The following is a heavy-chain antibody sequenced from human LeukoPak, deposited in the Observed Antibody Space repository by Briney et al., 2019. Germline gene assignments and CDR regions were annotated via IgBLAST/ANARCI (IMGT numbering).Heavy chain of an antibody. V-gene: IGHV1-69*06. CDR2: IIPIFGTA. CDR3: ARSNYGGHSGVWFDP. Sequence: SVKVSCKASGGTFSSYAISWVRQAPGQGLEWMGGIIPIFGTANYAQKFQGRVTITADKSTSTAYMELSSLRSEDTAVYYCARSNYGGHSGVWFDPWGQGTLVTVSS. CDR1: GGTFSSYA. J-gene: IGHJ5*02. D-gene: IGHD4-23*01.